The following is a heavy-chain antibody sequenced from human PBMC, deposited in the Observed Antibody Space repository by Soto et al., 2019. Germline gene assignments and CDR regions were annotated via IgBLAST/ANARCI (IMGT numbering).Heavy chain of an antibody. V-gene: IGHV4-61*01. J-gene: IGHJ3*02. Sequence: QVQLQESGPGLVKPSETLSLTCTVSGGSVSSGSYYWSWIRQPPGKGLEWIGYIYYSGSTNYNPSLKSRVIISVDTSKNQFSLKLSSVTAADTAVYYCARVYGWLPPFGAFDIWGQGTMVTVSS. CDR3: ARVYGWLPPFGAFDI. CDR1: GGSVSSGSYY. D-gene: IGHD2-8*02. CDR2: IYYSGST.